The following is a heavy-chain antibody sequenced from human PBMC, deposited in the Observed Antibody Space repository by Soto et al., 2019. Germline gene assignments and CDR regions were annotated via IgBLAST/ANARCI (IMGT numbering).Heavy chain of an antibody. V-gene: IGHV1-69*13. CDR3: AIAPRYGMDV. CDR2: IMPIFRAP. Sequence: SVKVSCKASGGAFSDYAFSWVRQAPGQGLEWLGRIMPIFRAPDYAKKLQGRVTITADEFTRTAYMEKNSLRAEDTAMYYCAIAPRYGMDVWGQGITVTVSS. J-gene: IGHJ6*02. CDR1: GGAFSDYA.